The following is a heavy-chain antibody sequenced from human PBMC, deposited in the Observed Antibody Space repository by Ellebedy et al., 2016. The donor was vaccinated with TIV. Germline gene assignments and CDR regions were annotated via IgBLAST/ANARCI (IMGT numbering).Heavy chain of an antibody. CDR1: GFTFSSYS. CDR3: ALVPILEWLSLRLPLFDY. D-gene: IGHD3-3*01. Sequence: GESLKISXAASGFTFSSYSMNWVRQAPGKGLEWVAVISYDGSNKYYADSVKGRFTISRDNSKNTLYLQMNSLRAEDTAVYYCALVPILEWLSLRLPLFDYWGQGTLVTVSS. J-gene: IGHJ4*02. CDR2: ISYDGSNK. V-gene: IGHV3-30*03.